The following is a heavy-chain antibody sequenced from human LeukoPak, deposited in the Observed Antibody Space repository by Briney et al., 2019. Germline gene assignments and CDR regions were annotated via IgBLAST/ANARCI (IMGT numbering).Heavy chain of an antibody. CDR2: IYTTGST. V-gene: IGHV4-61*02. CDR3: ARDPVVLRFLEWLFPRGWFDP. J-gene: IGHJ5*02. D-gene: IGHD3-3*01. CDR1: GGSISSGSYY. Sequence: SETLSLTCTVSGGSISSGSYYWSWIRQPAGKGLDWIGRIYTTGSTNYNPSLKSRVTISVDTSKNQFSLKLSSVTAADTAVYYCARDPVVLRFLEWLFPRGWFDPWGQGTLVTVSS.